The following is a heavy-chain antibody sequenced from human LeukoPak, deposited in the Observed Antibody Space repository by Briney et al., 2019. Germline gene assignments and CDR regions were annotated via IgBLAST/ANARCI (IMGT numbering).Heavy chain of an antibody. J-gene: IGHJ4*02. CDR1: GFTFSSYA. Sequence: PGGSLRLSCAASGFTFSSYAMHWVRQAPGKGLEWVAVISYDGSNKYYADSVKGRFTISRDNAKNSLYLQMNSLRAEDTAVYYCARDGGTRYNWNDPPLDYWGQGTLVTVSS. V-gene: IGHV3-30-3*01. CDR2: ISYDGSNK. D-gene: IGHD1-20*01. CDR3: ARDGGTRYNWNDPPLDY.